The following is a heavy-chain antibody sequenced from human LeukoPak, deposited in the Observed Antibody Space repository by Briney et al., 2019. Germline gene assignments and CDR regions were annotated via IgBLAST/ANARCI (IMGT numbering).Heavy chain of an antibody. CDR2: IDPNNGAT. D-gene: IGHD6-13*01. Sequence: ASVKVSCKASGYTFTGYYMHWVRQAPGQGLEWMGRIDPNNGATNYAQKFQGRVTMTRDTSISTVYMELSRLRSDDTAVYYCARGWAAAGPPDAFDIWGQGTMVTVSS. CDR1: GYTFTGYY. V-gene: IGHV1-2*06. CDR3: ARGWAAAGPPDAFDI. J-gene: IGHJ3*02.